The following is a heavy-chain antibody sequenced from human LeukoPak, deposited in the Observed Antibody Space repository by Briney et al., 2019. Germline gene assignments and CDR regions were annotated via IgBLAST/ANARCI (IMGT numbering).Heavy chain of an antibody. CDR1: GYSISSDYY. V-gene: IGHV4-38-2*02. J-gene: IGHJ4*02. D-gene: IGHD3-10*01. CDR2: IYHTGTT. Sequence: SETLSLTCTVSGYSISSDYYWGWIRQPPGKGLEWVGSIYHTGTTYYNPSLKSRVTISVDTSKNQFSLKLSSVTAADTAVYYCAREVVRGVITPAYYFDYWGQGTLVTVSS. CDR3: AREVVRGVITPAYYFDY.